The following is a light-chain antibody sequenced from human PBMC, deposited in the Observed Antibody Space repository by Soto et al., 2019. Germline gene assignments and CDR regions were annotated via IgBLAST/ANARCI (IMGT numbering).Light chain of an antibody. Sequence: EIVLTQSPGTLSLSPGERATLSCRASQSVSSSYLAWYQQKPGQAPRLLIYGASSRATGIPDRFSGSGSGTDFTLIISRQEPEDFAVYYCQQYGSSPRTFSQGTKVDIK. J-gene: IGKJ1*01. CDR2: GAS. CDR1: QSVSSSY. V-gene: IGKV3-20*01. CDR3: QQYGSSPRT.